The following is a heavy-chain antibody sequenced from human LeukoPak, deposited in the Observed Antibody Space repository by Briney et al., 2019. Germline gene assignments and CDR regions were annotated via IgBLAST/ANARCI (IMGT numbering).Heavy chain of an antibody. V-gene: IGHV1-18*01. CDR1: GYTFTSYG. CDR3: ARSSNSVVGFYYGMDV. CDR2: ISAYNGNT. J-gene: IGHJ6*02. D-gene: IGHD2-21*01. Sequence: GASVKVSCKASGYTFTSYGISWVRQAPGQGLEWMGWISAYNGNTNYAQKFQGRVTMTRDTSTSTAYMELRSLRSADTAVYYCARSSNSVVGFYYGMDVWGQGTTVTVSS.